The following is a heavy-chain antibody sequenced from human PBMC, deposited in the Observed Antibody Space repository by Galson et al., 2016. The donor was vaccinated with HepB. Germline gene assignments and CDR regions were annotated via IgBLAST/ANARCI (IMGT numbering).Heavy chain of an antibody. CDR2: IHQDGGQR. CDR3: ARRMLVGAGFDY. J-gene: IGHJ4*02. V-gene: IGHV3-7*04. Sequence: SLRLSCAASGFTFSSFWMSWVRQAPGKGLEWVANIHQDGGQRYYGDSVKGRSTVSRDNAKNSLYLHMNSLRVDDTALYYCARRMLVGAGFDYWGQGALVTVSS. CDR1: GFTFSSFW. D-gene: IGHD1-26*01.